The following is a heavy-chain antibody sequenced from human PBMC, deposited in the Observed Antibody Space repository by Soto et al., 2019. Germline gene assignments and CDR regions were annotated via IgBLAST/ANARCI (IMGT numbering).Heavy chain of an antibody. CDR3: GRGPSPRAPAGGTPDYYAMDV. D-gene: IGHD6-13*01. V-gene: IGHV1-8*02. Sequence: QVQLVQSGAEVKQSGASVKVSCKASGYDFTAYDINWVRQASGQGLEWMGWMNPINGATGSARRFQGRVSMTRNTATGTAYLELTSLRSDDTAVYYCGRGPSPRAPAGGTPDYYAMDVW. CDR1: GYDFTAYD. J-gene: IGHJ6*01. CDR2: MNPINGAT.